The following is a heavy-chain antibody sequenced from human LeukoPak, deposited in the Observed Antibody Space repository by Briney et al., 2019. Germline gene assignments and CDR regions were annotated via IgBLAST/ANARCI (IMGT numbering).Heavy chain of an antibody. Sequence: GASVKVSCKASGYTFTSYGISWVRQAPGQGLEWMGWISAYNGNTNYAQKLQGRVTMTTDTSTSTAYMELRSLRSDDTAVYYCASDPKYQYCSGGSCHFQHWGQGTLVTVSS. CDR2: ISAYNGNT. J-gene: IGHJ1*01. CDR3: ASDPKYQYCSGGSCHFQH. V-gene: IGHV1-18*01. D-gene: IGHD2-15*01. CDR1: GYTFTSYG.